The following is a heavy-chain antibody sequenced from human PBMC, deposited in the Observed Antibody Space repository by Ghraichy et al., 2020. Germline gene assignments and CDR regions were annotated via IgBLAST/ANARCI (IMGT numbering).Heavy chain of an antibody. CDR3: ARDPKRGALDY. V-gene: IGHV3-7*03. Sequence: GGSLRLSCTASGFSFSGSWMSWVRHAPEKGLEWVANINNDGKEKYYVDSLKGRFTISRDNGKNSLFLQISSLRVEDTAVYYCARDPKRGALDYWGQGTLVAGTS. CDR1: GFSFSGSW. D-gene: IGHD3-10*01. CDR2: INNDGKEK. J-gene: IGHJ4*02.